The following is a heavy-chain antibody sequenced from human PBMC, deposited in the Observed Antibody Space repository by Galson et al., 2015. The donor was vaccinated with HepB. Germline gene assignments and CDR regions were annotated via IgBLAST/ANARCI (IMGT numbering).Heavy chain of an antibody. Sequence: SETLSLTCTVSGGSIGSSTYYWGWIRQPPGKGLEWIGSIYYSGSTYYNPSLKSRVTISVDTSKNQFSLNLNSVTAADTAVYYCAGSGSGGNFDCWGQGTLVTVSS. CDR2: IYYSGST. J-gene: IGHJ4*02. CDR3: AGSGSGGNFDC. V-gene: IGHV4-39*01. D-gene: IGHD1-26*01. CDR1: GGSIGSSTYY.